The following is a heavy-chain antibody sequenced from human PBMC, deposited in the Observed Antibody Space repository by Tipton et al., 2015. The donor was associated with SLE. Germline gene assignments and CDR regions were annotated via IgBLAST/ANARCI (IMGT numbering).Heavy chain of an antibody. D-gene: IGHD7-27*01. J-gene: IGHJ6*03. CDR2: IYYSGST. Sequence: TLSLTCTVSGGSISSYYWSWIRQPPGKGLEWIGYIYYSGSTNYNPSLKSRVTISVDTSKNQFSLKLSSVTAADTAVYYCARGTKLGNHCCYSYMDVWGKGTTVTVSS. V-gene: IGHV4-59*01. CDR3: ARGTKLGNHCCYSYMDV. CDR1: GGSISSYY.